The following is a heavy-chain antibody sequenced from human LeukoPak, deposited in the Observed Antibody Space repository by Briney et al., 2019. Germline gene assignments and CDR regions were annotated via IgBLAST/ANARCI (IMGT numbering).Heavy chain of an antibody. Sequence: GGSLRLSCEASEFIFSTYWMSWGGQAPGKGLEWMANILPDGSQKYYVDSVKGRFTISRDNPKNSLYLQINNLRAEDTAVYYCGRLAHNAWYAIDFWGQGTLVTVSS. CDR2: ILPDGSQK. D-gene: IGHD2-2*01. CDR1: EFIFSTYW. V-gene: IGHV3-7*01. CDR3: GRLAHNAWYAIDF. J-gene: IGHJ4*02.